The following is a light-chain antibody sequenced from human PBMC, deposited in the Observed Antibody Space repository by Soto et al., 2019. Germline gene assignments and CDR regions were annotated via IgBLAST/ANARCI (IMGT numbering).Light chain of an antibody. V-gene: IGLV1-36*01. J-gene: IGLJ1*01. CDR3: AAWHDSLNAYV. CDR2: YDD. CDR1: SSNIGNNA. Sequence: QSVLTQPPSVSEAPRQRVTISCSGSSSNIGNNAVNWYQQLPGQAPKIVIYYDDLLTSGVSDRFSGSKSGISASLAISDLQSDDEADYYCAAWHDSLNAYVFGPGTKLTVL.